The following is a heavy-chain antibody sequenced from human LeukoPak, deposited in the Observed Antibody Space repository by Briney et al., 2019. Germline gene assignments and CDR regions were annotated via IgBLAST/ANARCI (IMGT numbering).Heavy chain of an antibody. J-gene: IGHJ6*03. CDR1: GGSISSGDYY. CDR3: ARVKDCSSTSCYNLVYYYCMDV. D-gene: IGHD2-2*02. V-gene: IGHV4-30-4*08. CDR2: IYYSGST. Sequence: SQTLSLTCTVSGGSISSGDYYWSWIRQPPGKGLEWIGYIYYSGSTYYNPSLKSRVTIAVDTSKNQFSLKLSSVTAADTAVYYCARVKDCSSTSCYNLVYYYCMDVWGKGTTVTVSS.